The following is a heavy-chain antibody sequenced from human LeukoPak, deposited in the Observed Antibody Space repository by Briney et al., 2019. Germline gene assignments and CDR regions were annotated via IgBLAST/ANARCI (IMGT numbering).Heavy chain of an antibody. V-gene: IGHV1-69*05. J-gene: IGHJ6*03. CDR2: IIPIFGTA. CDR3: ARGAGDYEYMDV. CDR1: GGTVSSYA. Sequence: ASVEVSCKASGGTVSSYAISWVRQAPGQGLEWMGGIIPIFGTANYAQKFQGRVTITTDESTSTAYMELSSLRSEDTAVYYCARGAGDYEYMDVWGKGTTVTVSS.